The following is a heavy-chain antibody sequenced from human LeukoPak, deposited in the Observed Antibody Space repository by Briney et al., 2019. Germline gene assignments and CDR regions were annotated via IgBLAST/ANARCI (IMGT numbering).Heavy chain of an antibody. CDR1: GYAFSNSG. CDR2: ITPNNGYA. CDR3: ARNKSTTLGDY. Sequence: ASVTVSCKASGYAFSNSGISWVRQAPGQGLEGMGWITPNNGYAHYAQKLQGRVTMTTDTFTSTAYMELRSLRSDDTAVYYCARNKSTTLGDYWGQGTLVTVSS. D-gene: IGHD2-2*01. J-gene: IGHJ4*02. V-gene: IGHV1-18*01.